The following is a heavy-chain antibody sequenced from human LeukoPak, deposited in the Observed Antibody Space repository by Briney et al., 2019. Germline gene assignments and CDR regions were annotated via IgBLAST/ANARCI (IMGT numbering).Heavy chain of an antibody. V-gene: IGHV3-30*18. Sequence: PGGSLRLSCAASGFTFSSYWMSWVRQAPGKGLEWVAVISYDGSNKYYADSVKGRFTISRDNSKNTLFLQMNSLRAEDTAVYYCAKESTMSAGSFDIWGQGTMVTVSS. D-gene: IGHD5/OR15-5a*01. CDR2: ISYDGSNK. J-gene: IGHJ3*02. CDR3: AKESTMSAGSFDI. CDR1: GFTFSSYW.